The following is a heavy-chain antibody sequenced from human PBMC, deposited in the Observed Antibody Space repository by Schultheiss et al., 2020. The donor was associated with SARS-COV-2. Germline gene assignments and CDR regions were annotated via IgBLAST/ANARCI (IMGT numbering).Heavy chain of an antibody. Sequence: GGSLRLSCAASGFTVSSNYMSWVRQAPGKGLEWVSYISSSSSTIYYADSVKGRFTISRDNAKNTLYLQMNTLRAEDTAVYYCVRVFVGTISVNMDVWGQGTTVTVSS. D-gene: IGHD1-1*01. CDR2: ISSSSSTI. CDR3: VRVFVGTISVNMDV. V-gene: IGHV3-48*01. CDR1: GFTVSSNY. J-gene: IGHJ6*02.